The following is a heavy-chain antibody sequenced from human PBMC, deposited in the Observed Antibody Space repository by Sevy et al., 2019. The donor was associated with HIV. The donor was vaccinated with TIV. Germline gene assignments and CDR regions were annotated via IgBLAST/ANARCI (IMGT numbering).Heavy chain of an antibody. Sequence: GGSLRLSCAASGFTFSSYGMHWVRQAPGKGLEWVAVIWYDGSNKYYADSVKGRFTISRDNSKNTMYLRMNSLRAEDTAVYYCARDIADTGYCSSTSCYNFDYWGQGTLVTVSS. J-gene: IGHJ4*02. CDR2: IWYDGSNK. V-gene: IGHV3-33*01. CDR1: GFTFSSYG. D-gene: IGHD2-2*02. CDR3: ARDIADTGYCSSTSCYNFDY.